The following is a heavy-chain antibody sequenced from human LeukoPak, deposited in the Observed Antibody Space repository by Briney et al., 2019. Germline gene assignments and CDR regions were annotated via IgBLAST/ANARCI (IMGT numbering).Heavy chain of an antibody. J-gene: IGHJ4*02. D-gene: IGHD5-18*01. CDR1: GFTFSSYG. CDR2: ISYDGRSE. Sequence: GRSLRLACAASGFTFSSYGMVWARQAPGKGLEWVSAISYDGRSELYAESVKGRFTISRDNSKRTLYLQMNSLRAEDTAVYYCARSVDTAMVTPDYWGQGTLVTVSS. V-gene: IGHV3-30*03. CDR3: ARSVDTAMVTPDY.